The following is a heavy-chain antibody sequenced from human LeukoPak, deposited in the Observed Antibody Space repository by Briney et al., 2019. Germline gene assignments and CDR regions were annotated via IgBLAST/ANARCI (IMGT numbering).Heavy chain of an antibody. Sequence: GGSLRLSCAASGFTFDDYAMHWVRQAPGKGLEWVSGISWNSGSIGYADSVKGRFTISRDNAKNSLYLQMNSLRAEDTALYYCAKCLGSPSALDAFDIWGQGTMVTVSS. J-gene: IGHJ3*02. CDR1: GFTFDDYA. D-gene: IGHD1-26*01. V-gene: IGHV3-9*01. CDR3: AKCLGSPSALDAFDI. CDR2: ISWNSGSI.